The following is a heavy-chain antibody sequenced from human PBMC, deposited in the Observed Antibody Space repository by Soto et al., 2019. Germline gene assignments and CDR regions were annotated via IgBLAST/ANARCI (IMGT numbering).Heavy chain of an antibody. CDR2: IKSKTDGGTT. CDR3: TTDKLATYYYGSGSYYNHAYYYYGMDV. CDR1: GFTFSNAW. D-gene: IGHD3-10*01. Sequence: GGSLRLSCAASGFTFSNAWMNWVRQAPGKGLEWVGRIKSKTDGGTTDYAAPVKGRFTISRDDSKNTLYLQMNSLKTEDTAVYYCTTDKLATYYYGSGSYYNHAYYYYGMDVWGQGTTVTVSS. V-gene: IGHV3-15*07. J-gene: IGHJ6*02.